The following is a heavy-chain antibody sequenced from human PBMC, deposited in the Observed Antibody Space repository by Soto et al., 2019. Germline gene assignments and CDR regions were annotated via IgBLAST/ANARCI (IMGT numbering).Heavy chain of an antibody. V-gene: IGHV3-30-3*01. J-gene: IGHJ4*02. Sequence: PVGSLRLSCAASGFTFSSYAMHWVRQAPGKGLEWVAVISYDGSNKYYADSVKGRFTISRDNSKNTLYLQMNSLRAEDTAVYYCARDEIAAAGPFDYWGQGTLVTVS. CDR1: GFTFSSYA. D-gene: IGHD6-13*01. CDR3: ARDEIAAAGPFDY. CDR2: ISYDGSNK.